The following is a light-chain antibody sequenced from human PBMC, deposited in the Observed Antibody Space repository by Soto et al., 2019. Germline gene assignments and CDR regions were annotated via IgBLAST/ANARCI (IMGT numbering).Light chain of an antibody. CDR1: SSDIGGYNY. CDR3: SSYASSTFYA. V-gene: IGLV2-14*03. Sequence: QSALTQPASVSGSPGQSITISCTGTSSDIGGYNYVSWYQQHPGKAPKLIIYAVSNRPSGVSNRFSGSKSGNTASLTISGLQADDEADYYCSSYASSTFYAFGTGTKVTVL. CDR2: AVS. J-gene: IGLJ1*01.